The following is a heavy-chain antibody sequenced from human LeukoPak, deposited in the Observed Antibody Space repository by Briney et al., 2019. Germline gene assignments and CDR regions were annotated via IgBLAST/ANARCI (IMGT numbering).Heavy chain of an antibody. D-gene: IGHD3-10*01. Sequence: PSETLSLTCTVSGYSISSGYYWGWIRQPPGKGLEWIGRIYHSGSTYYNPSLKSRVTISVDTSKNQFSLKLSSVTAADTAVYYCARDLRGSGSYYKTLDYWGQGTLVTVSS. CDR3: ARDLRGSGSYYKTLDY. J-gene: IGHJ4*02. CDR2: IYHSGST. CDR1: GYSISSGYY. V-gene: IGHV4-38-2*02.